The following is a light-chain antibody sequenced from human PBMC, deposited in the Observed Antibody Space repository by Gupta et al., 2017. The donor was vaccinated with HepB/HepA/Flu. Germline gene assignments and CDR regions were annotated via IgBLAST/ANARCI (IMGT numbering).Light chain of an antibody. CDR3: QQHGSSSVP. V-gene: IGKV3-20*01. J-gene: IGKJ1*01. Sequence: EIVLTQSPGTLFLSPGERATLSCRASQSVSSSYLAWYQQKPGQAPRLLIYGASSRATGIPDRFSGSGSGTDFTLTISRLEPEDFAVYYCQQHGSSSVPFGQGTKVEIK. CDR2: GAS. CDR1: QSVSSSY.